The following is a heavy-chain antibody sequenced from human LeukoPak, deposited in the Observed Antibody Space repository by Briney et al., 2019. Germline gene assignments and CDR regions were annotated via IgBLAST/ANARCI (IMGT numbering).Heavy chain of an antibody. CDR3: ARAGGSGSYYKGNWFDP. D-gene: IGHD3-10*01. Sequence: SETLSLTCTVSGGSISSGGYYWSWIRQHPGKGLEWIGYIYYSGSTNYNPSLKSRVTISVDTSKNQFSLKLGSVTAADTAVYYCARAGGSGSYYKGNWFDPWGQGTLVTVSS. J-gene: IGHJ5*02. CDR1: GGSISSGGYY. CDR2: IYYSGST. V-gene: IGHV4-61*08.